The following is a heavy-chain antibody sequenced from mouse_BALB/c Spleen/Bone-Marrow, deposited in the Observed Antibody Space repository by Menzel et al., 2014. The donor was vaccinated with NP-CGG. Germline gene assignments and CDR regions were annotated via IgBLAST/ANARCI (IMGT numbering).Heavy chain of an antibody. CDR1: GFSLTGYG. Sequence: VQGVESGPGLVAPSQRLSITCTVSGFSLTGYGVNWVRQPPGKGLEWLGIIWVDGSTDYNSALKPRLSISKDNSKSQVFLKMNSLQIDDTARYYCARGGGSPFAYWGQGTLVTVSA. V-gene: IGHV2-6-7*01. J-gene: IGHJ3*01. CDR3: ARGGGSPFAY. D-gene: IGHD1-1*02. CDR2: IWVDGST.